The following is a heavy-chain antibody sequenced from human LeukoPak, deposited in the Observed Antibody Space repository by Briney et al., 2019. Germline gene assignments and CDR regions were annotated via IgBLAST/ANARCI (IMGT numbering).Heavy chain of an antibody. Sequence: GESLKISCKGSGYSFTSYWIGWVRQMPGKGLEWMGIIYPGDSNTRYSPSFQGQVTISADKSISTAYLQWSSLKASDTAMYYCARQEYCSGGSCYTWFDPWGQGTLVTVSS. J-gene: IGHJ5*02. D-gene: IGHD2-15*01. CDR2: IYPGDSNT. CDR1: GYSFTSYW. CDR3: ARQEYCSGGSCYTWFDP. V-gene: IGHV5-51*01.